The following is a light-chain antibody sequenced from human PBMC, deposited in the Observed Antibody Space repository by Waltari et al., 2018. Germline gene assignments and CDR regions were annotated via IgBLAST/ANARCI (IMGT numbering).Light chain of an antibody. CDR3: MQSIQFPLT. V-gene: IGKV2D-29*01. CDR1: QSLQHSDGKTH. Sequence: DVVMTQTPLALSVTPGQPASIACQSSQSLQHSDGKTHLYGYLQKPGQPPQLLIYEVSNRFSGVPDRFSGSGSGTDFTLKISRVEAEDVGLYYCMQSIQFPLTFGGGTKVEIK. J-gene: IGKJ4*01. CDR2: EVS.